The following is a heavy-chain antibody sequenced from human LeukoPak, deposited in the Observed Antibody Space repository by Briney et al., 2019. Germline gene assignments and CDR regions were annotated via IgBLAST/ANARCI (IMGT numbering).Heavy chain of an antibody. CDR1: GGSFSGYY. J-gene: IGHJ5*02. V-gene: IGHV4-34*01. Sequence: SETLSLTCAVYGGSFSGYYWSWIRQPPGKGLEWIGEINHSGSTNYNPSLKSRVTISVDTSKNQFSLKLSSVTAADTAVYYCARKANYYDSSGYSAENWFDPWGQGTLVTVSS. CDR2: INHSGST. CDR3: ARKANYYDSSGYSAENWFDP. D-gene: IGHD3-22*01.